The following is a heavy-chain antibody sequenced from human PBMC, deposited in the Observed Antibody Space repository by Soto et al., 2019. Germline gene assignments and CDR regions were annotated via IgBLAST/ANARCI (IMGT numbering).Heavy chain of an antibody. J-gene: IGHJ6*02. V-gene: IGHV4-61*01. CDR1: GGSVSSESHY. CDR3: ARDQYAFRSGSYYYALEV. D-gene: IGHD3-3*01. Sequence: SETLSLTCTVSGGSVSSESHYWSWIRQTPGKGLEWIGYIYYTGSTNYNPSLKGRVTMSVDTSRDQVSLRLRSVTRADTAVYYCARDQYAFRSGSYYYALEVWGRGTKVTVSS. CDR2: IYYTGST.